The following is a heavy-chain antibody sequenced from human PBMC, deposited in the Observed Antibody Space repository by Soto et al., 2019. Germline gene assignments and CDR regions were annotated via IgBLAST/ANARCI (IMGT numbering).Heavy chain of an antibody. CDR2: IIPIFGTA. CDR3: ASTDCTIGVCYIIGGN. J-gene: IGHJ4*02. Sequence: QVQLVQSGAEVKKPGSSVKVSCKASGGTFSSYAISWVRQAPGQGLEWMGGIIPIFGTANYAQKFQGRVTITAAESTSPAYMELSSLRSEDTAVYYCASTDCTIGVCYIIGGNWGQGTLVTVSS. CDR1: GGTFSSYA. D-gene: IGHD2-8*01. V-gene: IGHV1-69*12.